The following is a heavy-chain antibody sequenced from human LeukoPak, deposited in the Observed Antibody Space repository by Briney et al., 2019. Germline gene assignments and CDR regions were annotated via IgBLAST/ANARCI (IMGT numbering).Heavy chain of an antibody. J-gene: IGHJ4*02. V-gene: IGHV3-21*01. CDR1: GFTFSIYS. CDR3: AREDTAMVTSLRHFDY. CDR2: ISSSSSYI. Sequence: ETGGSLRLSCAASGFTFSIYSMNWARQAPGKGLECVSSISSSSSYIYYADSVKGRFTISRDNAKNSLYLQMNSLRAEDTAVYYCAREDTAMVTSLRHFDYWGQGTLVTVSS. D-gene: IGHD5-18*01.